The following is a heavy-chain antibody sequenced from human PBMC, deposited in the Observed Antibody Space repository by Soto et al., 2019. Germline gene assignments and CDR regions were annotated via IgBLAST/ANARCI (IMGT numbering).Heavy chain of an antibody. Sequence: SETLSLTCSVSGDSISNLDYFWAWIRQPPGQALEYIGYIYKSATTYYNPSFESRVAISVDTSKSQFSLNVTSVTAADTAVYFCARGRYCLTGRCFPNWFDSWGQGALVTVSS. D-gene: IGHD7-27*01. J-gene: IGHJ5*01. CDR3: ARGRYCLTGRCFPNWFDS. CDR1: GDSISNLDYF. CDR2: IYKSATT. V-gene: IGHV4-30-4*01.